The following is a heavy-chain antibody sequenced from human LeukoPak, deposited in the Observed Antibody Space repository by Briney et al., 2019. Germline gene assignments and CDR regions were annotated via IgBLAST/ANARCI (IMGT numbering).Heavy chain of an antibody. CDR2: IYSGGST. CDR3: ARCASSYDLMDY. CDR1: GFTVSSNY. J-gene: IGHJ4*02. D-gene: IGHD5-12*01. V-gene: IGHV3-53*01. Sequence: PGGSLRLSCAASGFTVSSNYMSWVRQAPGKGLEWVSVIYSGGSTYYADSVKGRFTIFRDNAKNTLNLQMNSLRAEDTAVYYCARCASSYDLMDYWGQGTLVTVSS.